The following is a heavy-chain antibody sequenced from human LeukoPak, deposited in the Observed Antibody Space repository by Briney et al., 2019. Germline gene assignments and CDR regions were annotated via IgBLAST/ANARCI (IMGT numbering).Heavy chain of an antibody. CDR1: GFTFSSYA. Sequence: PGRSLRLSCAASGFTFSSYAMHWVRQAPGKGLEWVAVISYDGSNKYYADSVKGRFTISRDNSKNTLYLRMNSLRAEDTAVYYCARGTIVATIHADYWGQGTLVTVSS. D-gene: IGHD5-12*01. CDR2: ISYDGSNK. V-gene: IGHV3-30-3*01. CDR3: ARGTIVATIHADY. J-gene: IGHJ4*02.